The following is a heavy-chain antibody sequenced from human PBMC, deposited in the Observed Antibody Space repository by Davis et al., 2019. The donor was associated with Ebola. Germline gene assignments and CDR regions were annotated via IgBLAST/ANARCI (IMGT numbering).Heavy chain of an antibody. CDR1: GFTFSSYG. D-gene: IGHD1-7*01. J-gene: IGHJ4*02. CDR3: ARDHSWNYGSAFDY. Sequence: GESLKISCAASGFTFSSYGMHWVRQAPGKGLEWVAVIWYDGSNKYYADSVKGRFTISRDNSKNTLYRQMNSLRAEDTAVYYCARDHSWNYGSAFDYWGQGTLVTVSS. V-gene: IGHV3-33*01. CDR2: IWYDGSNK.